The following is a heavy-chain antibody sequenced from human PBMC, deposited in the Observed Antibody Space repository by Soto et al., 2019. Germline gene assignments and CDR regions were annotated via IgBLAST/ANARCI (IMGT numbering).Heavy chain of an antibody. CDR3: ARRDMGDAFDI. D-gene: IGHD1-26*01. V-gene: IGHV5-51*01. Sequence: GESLRISWKGSGYSFSTHWIGWVRQMPGKGLEWMAIIYPGDSDTRYSPSFQGQVTVSADKSTSTAYLQWSSLKASDTAMYYCARRDMGDAFDIWGQGTMVTVSS. CDR1: GYSFSTHW. CDR2: IYPGDSDT. J-gene: IGHJ3*02.